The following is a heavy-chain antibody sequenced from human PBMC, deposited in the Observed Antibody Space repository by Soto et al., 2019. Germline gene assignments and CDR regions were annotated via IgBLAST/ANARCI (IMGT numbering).Heavy chain of an antibody. D-gene: IGHD3-3*01. J-gene: IGHJ4*02. CDR1: GYTFTSYD. V-gene: IGHV1-8*01. Sequence: ASVKVSCKASGYTFTSYDINWVRQATGQGLEWMGWMNPNSGNTGYAQKFQGRVTMTRNTSISTAYMELSSLRSEDTAVYYCARVGRVTATGLHYDFWSGLNNFDYWGQGTLVTVSS. CDR3: ARVGRVTATGLHYDFWSGLNNFDY. CDR2: MNPNSGNT.